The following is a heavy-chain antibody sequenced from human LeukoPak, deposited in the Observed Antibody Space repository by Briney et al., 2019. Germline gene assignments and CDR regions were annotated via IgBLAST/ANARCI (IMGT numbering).Heavy chain of an antibody. V-gene: IGHV3-7*01. Sequence: GGSLRLSCAASGFTFSSYWMSWVRQAPGKGLEWVANIKQDGSEKYYVDSVKGRFTISRDNAKNSLYLQMNSLRAEDTAVYYCTSLLRTYSSGTDYWGQGTLVTVSS. D-gene: IGHD6-19*01. J-gene: IGHJ4*02. CDR1: GFTFSSYW. CDR3: TSLLRTYSSGTDY. CDR2: IKQDGSEK.